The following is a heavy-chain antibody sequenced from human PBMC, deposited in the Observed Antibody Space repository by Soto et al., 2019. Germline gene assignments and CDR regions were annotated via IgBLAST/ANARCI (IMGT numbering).Heavy chain of an antibody. Sequence: PGGSLRLSCAASGFTFSSYAMSWVRQAPGKGLECVSLISASAVTSYADSVKGRFTITRDNSKNTLYLQMSSLRADDTAVYYCAKKGGSTNTFDIDTWGQDALLPVSS. D-gene: IGHD2-15*01. CDR3: AKKGGSTNTFDIDT. J-gene: IGHJ1*01. V-gene: IGHV3-23*01. CDR1: GFTFSSYA. CDR2: ISASAVT.